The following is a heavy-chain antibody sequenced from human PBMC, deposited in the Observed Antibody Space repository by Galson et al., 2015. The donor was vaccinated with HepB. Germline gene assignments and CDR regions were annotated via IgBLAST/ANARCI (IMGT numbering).Heavy chain of an antibody. CDR2: INHSGST. D-gene: IGHD3-10*01. J-gene: IGHJ4*02. CDR1: GGSISSSSYY. V-gene: IGHV4-39*07. Sequence: SETLSLTCTVSGGSISSSSYYWSWIRQPPGKGLEWIGEINHSGSTNYNPSLKSRVTISVDTSKNQFSLKLSSVTAADTAVYYCARGTWFGRAIDYWGQGTLVTVSS. CDR3: ARGTWFGRAIDY.